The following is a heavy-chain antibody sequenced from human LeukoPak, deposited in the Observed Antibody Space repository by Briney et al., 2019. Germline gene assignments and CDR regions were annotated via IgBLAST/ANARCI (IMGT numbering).Heavy chain of an antibody. Sequence: GGSLRLSCTGFGFTFRDYAVSWVRQAPGKGLECIGFIRSKVYGGTTEYAASVKGRFTISRDDSKSIAYLQMNSLKTEDTAVYYCTRDPYYFDSSGYYHHAFDIWGRGTMVAVSS. D-gene: IGHD3-22*01. V-gene: IGHV3-49*04. CDR1: GFTFRDYA. J-gene: IGHJ3*02. CDR2: IRSKVYGGTT. CDR3: TRDPYYFDSSGYYHHAFDI.